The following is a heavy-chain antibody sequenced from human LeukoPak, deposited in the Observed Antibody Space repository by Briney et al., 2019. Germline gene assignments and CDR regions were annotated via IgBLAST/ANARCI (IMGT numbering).Heavy chain of an antibody. CDR3: ARGCSSTSCQNWFDP. V-gene: IGHV1-69*13. CDR2: IIPIFGTA. Sequence: GASVKVSCKASGGTFSSYAISWVRQAPGQGLEWMGGIIPIFGTANYAQKFQGRVTITADESTSTAYMELSSLRSEDTAVYYCARGCSSTSCQNWFDPRGQGTLVTVSS. CDR1: GGTFSSYA. D-gene: IGHD2-2*01. J-gene: IGHJ5*02.